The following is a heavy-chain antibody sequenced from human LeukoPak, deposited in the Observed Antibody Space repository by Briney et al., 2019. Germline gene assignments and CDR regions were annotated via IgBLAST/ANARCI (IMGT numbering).Heavy chain of an antibody. J-gene: IGHJ4*02. CDR2: IYSGGNT. Sequence: PGGSLRLSCAASGFTVSTNYLSWVRQAPGKGLEWVSVIYSGGNTYYADSVKGRFTISNDSSDNSLYLQMNSLSPEDTAVYYCARGGGAYCGTDCYRNFDYWGQGTLVTVSS. CDR3: ARGGGAYCGTDCYRNFDY. D-gene: IGHD2-21*02. V-gene: IGHV3-66*02. CDR1: GFTVSTNY.